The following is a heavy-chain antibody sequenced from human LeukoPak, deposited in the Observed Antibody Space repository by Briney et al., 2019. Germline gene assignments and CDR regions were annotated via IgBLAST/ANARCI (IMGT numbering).Heavy chain of an antibody. V-gene: IGHV3-23*01. CDR3: AKMGDSSGYYAIDS. CDR2: VSGSGDST. Sequence: GGSLRVSCAASGFTFSSYAMSWVRQALGKGLEWVSAVSGSGDSTYFADSVKGRFTISRDNSKNTLYLQMNSLRAEDTAVYYCAKMGDSSGYYAIDSWGQGTLVTVSS. J-gene: IGHJ4*02. D-gene: IGHD3-22*01. CDR1: GFTFSSYA.